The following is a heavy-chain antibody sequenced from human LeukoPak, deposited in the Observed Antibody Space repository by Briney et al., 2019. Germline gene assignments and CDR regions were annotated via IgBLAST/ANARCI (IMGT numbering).Heavy chain of an antibody. CDR1: GGSISSGGYY. Sequence: SQTLSLTCTVSGGSISSGGYYWSWIRQHPGEGLEWIGYIYYSGSTYYNPSLKSRVTISVDTSKNQFSLKLSSVTAADTAVYYCARAPYDFWSGSPIYFDYWGQGTLVTVSS. CDR2: IYYSGST. CDR3: ARAPYDFWSGSPIYFDY. D-gene: IGHD3-3*01. J-gene: IGHJ4*02. V-gene: IGHV4-31*03.